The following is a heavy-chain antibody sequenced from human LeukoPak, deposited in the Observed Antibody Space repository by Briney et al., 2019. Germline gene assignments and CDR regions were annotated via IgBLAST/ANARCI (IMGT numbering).Heavy chain of an antibody. CDR2: INHSGST. CDR1: GGSFSGYY. Sequence: KPSETLSLTCAVYGGSFSGYYWSWIRQPPGKGLEWIGEINHSGSTNYNPSLKSRVTISVDTSKNQFSLKLSSVIAADTAVYYCARGRSTTPYYYYYYYMDVWGKGTTVTVSS. V-gene: IGHV4-34*01. J-gene: IGHJ6*03. D-gene: IGHD1-1*01. CDR3: ARGRSTTPYYYYYYYMDV.